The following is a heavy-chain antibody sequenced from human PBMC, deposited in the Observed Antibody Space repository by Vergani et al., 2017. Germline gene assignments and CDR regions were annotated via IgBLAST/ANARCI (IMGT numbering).Heavy chain of an antibody. Sequence: QVQLVESGGGLVKPGGSLRLSCAASGFTFSDYYMSWIRQAPGKGLEWVSYISSSGSTIYYADSVKGRFTISRDNAKNSLYLQMNSLRAEDTAVYYCARDQMGYGSGSSFTDDAFDIWGQGTMVTVSS. CDR3: ARDQMGYGSGSSFTDDAFDI. CDR2: ISSSGSTI. CDR1: GFTFSDYY. J-gene: IGHJ3*02. V-gene: IGHV3-11*01. D-gene: IGHD3-10*01.